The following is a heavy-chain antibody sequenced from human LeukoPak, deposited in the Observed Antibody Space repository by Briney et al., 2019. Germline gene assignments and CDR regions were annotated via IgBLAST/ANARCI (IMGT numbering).Heavy chain of an antibody. CDR2: IIPIFGTA. Sequence: ASVKVSCKASGYTFTGYYMHWVRQAPGQGLEWMGGIIPIFGTANYAQKFQGRVTITTDESTSTAYMELSSLRSEDTAVYYCARGVGGPTKRYYYYYMDVWGKGTTVTVSS. V-gene: IGHV1-69*05. J-gene: IGHJ6*03. CDR1: GYTFTGYY. D-gene: IGHD3-10*01. CDR3: ARGVGGPTKRYYYYYMDV.